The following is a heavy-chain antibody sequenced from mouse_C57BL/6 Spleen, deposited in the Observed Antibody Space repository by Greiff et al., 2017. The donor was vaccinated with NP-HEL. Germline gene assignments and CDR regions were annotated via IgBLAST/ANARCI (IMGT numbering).Heavy chain of an antibody. Sequence: EVKLMESGGGLVQPGGSLKLSCAASGFTFSDYYMYWVRQTPEKRLEWVAYISNGGGSTYYPDTVKGRFTISRDNAKNTLYLQMSRLKSEDTAMYYCARRGYGNLYFDYWGQGTTLTVSS. CDR1: GFTFSDYY. CDR2: ISNGGGST. J-gene: IGHJ2*01. CDR3: ARRGYGNLYFDY. V-gene: IGHV5-12*01. D-gene: IGHD2-1*01.